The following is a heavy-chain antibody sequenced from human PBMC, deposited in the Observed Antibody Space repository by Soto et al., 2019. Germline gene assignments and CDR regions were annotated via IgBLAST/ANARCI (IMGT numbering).Heavy chain of an antibody. CDR2: ISYTGST. Sequence: SETLSLTCTVSGGSISSKYWSWIRQPPGKGLEWIGYISYTGSTNYNPSLKSRVTISVDTSKNQFSLKLSSVTAADTAVYYCAREGVAPYYYYGMDVWGQGTPVTVSS. CDR1: GGSISSKY. D-gene: IGHD5-12*01. V-gene: IGHV4-59*01. J-gene: IGHJ6*02. CDR3: AREGVAPYYYYGMDV.